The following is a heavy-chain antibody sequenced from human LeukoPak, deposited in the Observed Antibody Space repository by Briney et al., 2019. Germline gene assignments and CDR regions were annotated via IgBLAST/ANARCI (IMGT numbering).Heavy chain of an antibody. V-gene: IGHV4-31*03. Sequence: PSETLSLTCTVSGGSISSGGYYWSWIRQHPGKGLEWIGYIYYSGSTYYNPSLKSRVTISVDTSKNQFSLKLSSVTAADTAVYYCARVQYYDFWSGRGGRFDPWGQGTLVTVSS. CDR1: GGSISSGGYY. CDR2: IYYSGST. CDR3: ARVQYYDFWSGRGGRFDP. D-gene: IGHD3-3*01. J-gene: IGHJ5*02.